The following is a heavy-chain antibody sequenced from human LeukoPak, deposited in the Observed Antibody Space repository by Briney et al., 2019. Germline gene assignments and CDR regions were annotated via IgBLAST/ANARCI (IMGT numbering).Heavy chain of an antibody. D-gene: IGHD3-10*01. V-gene: IGHV4-34*01. CDR3: AWGFGELLSFWFDP. Sequence: SETLSLTCAVYGGSFSGYYWSWIRQPPGKGLEWIGEINHSGSTKYNPSLKSRVTISVDTSKNQFSLKLNSVTAADTAVYYCAWGFGELLSFWFDPWGQGTLVTVSS. J-gene: IGHJ5*02. CDR2: INHSGST. CDR1: GGSFSGYY.